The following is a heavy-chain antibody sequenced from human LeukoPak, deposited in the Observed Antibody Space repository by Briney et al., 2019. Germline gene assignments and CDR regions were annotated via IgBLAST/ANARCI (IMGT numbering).Heavy chain of an antibody. J-gene: IGHJ4*02. CDR3: ASRSLSGYYYFDY. Sequence: PGGSLRLSCAASGFIVSSHYMSWVRQAPGKGLEWVSVIYSGGSTDYADSVKGSFTISRDISKNTVHLQMNSLRAEDTAVYYCASRSLSGYYYFDYWGQGTLVTVSS. D-gene: IGHD3-22*01. V-gene: IGHV3-66*01. CDR2: IYSGGST. CDR1: GFIVSSHY.